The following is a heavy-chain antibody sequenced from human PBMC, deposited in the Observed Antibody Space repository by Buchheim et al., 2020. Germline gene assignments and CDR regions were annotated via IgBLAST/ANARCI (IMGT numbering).Heavy chain of an antibody. CDR1: GGSINTNTYY. CDR2: IYYIGSI. J-gene: IGHJ4*02. D-gene: IGHD5-24*01. V-gene: IGHV4-39*01. CDR3: ARHRGDGSNPRYFDY. Sequence: QLQLQESGPGLVKPSETLSLTCTVSGGSINTNTYYWGWIRQPPGKGLELIGTIYYIGSIYYNPSLKSRLTISIDTSENQFSLKLSSVTAADTAVYYCARHRGDGSNPRYFDYWGQGIL.